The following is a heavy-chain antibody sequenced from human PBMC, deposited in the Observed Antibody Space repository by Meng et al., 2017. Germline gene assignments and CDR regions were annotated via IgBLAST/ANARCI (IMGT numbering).Heavy chain of an antibody. V-gene: IGHV1-69*13. CDR2: IIPIFGTA. D-gene: IGHD3-22*01. Sequence: SVKVSCKASGYTFTSYGISWVRRAPGQGLEWMGGIIPIFGTANYAQKFQGRVTITADESTSTAYMELSSLRSEDTAVYYCARELTRYYDSSGYFIRAFDIWGQGTMVTVSS. J-gene: IGHJ3*02. CDR3: ARELTRYYDSSGYFIRAFDI. CDR1: GYTFTSYG.